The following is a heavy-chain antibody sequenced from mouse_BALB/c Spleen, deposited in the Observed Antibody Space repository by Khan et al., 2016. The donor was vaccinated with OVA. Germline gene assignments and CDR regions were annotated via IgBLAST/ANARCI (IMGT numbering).Heavy chain of an antibody. Sequence: QIQLVQFGPELKKPGETVQISCKASGFTFTNYGMNWVKQAPGKGLKWMGWINTYTGEPTFADDFKGRFAFSLETSASTAYLQINSLKNEDTATYFCARVGYNGTMDCWGQGTSVTVSS. CDR3: ARVGYNGTMDC. CDR1: GFTFTNYG. D-gene: IGHD2-14*01. J-gene: IGHJ4*01. V-gene: IGHV9-3-1*01. CDR2: INTYTGEP.